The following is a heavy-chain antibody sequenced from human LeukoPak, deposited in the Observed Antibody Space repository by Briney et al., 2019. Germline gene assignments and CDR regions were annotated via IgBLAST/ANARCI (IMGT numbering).Heavy chain of an antibody. D-gene: IGHD3-10*01. CDR2: INTGSSTM. CDR1: GFTFSSYS. Sequence: QTGGSLRLSCAASGFTFSSYSMNWVRQAPGKGLEWVSYINTGSSTMYYADSVKGRFTISRDNAKNSLYLQMNSLRAEDTAVYYCARDSMVRGVLSSIYWGQGTLVTVSS. CDR3: ARDSMVRGVLSSIY. J-gene: IGHJ4*02. V-gene: IGHV3-48*04.